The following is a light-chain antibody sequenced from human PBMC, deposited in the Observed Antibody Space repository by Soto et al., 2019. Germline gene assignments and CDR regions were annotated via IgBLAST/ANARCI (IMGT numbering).Light chain of an antibody. CDR3: QQYGSSPFT. V-gene: IGKV3-20*01. CDR1: PSVSSSY. Sequence: ETVLTQSPGTLSLSPGERATLSCRASPSVSSSYLAWYQHKPGQAPRLLIYGASSRATGIPDRFSGSGSGADFTLTISRLEPEDFAVYYCQQYGSSPFTFGPGTKVDIK. CDR2: GAS. J-gene: IGKJ3*01.